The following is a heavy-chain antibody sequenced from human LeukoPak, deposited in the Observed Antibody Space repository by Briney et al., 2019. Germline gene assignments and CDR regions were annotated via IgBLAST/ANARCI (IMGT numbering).Heavy chain of an antibody. V-gene: IGHV4-59*01. D-gene: IGHD6-13*01. CDR3: ARGTREGIAAAGYWFDP. Sequence: SETLSLTCTVSGGSISSYYWSWIRQPPGKGLEWIGYIYYIGSTNYNRSLKSRVTISGDTSKNQLSLKLDSVTPADTAVYYCARGTREGIAAAGYWFDPWGQGTLVTVSS. CDR2: IYYIGST. J-gene: IGHJ5*02. CDR1: GGSISSYY.